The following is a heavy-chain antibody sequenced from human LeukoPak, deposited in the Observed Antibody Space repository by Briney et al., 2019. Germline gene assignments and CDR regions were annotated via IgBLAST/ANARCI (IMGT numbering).Heavy chain of an antibody. D-gene: IGHD6-19*01. Sequence: GGSLRLSCAASGFTFSSYAMHWVRQAPGKGLEWVSAISGSGGSTCYADSVKGRFTISRDNSKNTLYLQMNSLRAEDTAVYYCAKDPRQWLVNWFDPWGQGTLVTVSS. CDR3: AKDPRQWLVNWFDP. J-gene: IGHJ5*02. V-gene: IGHV3-23*01. CDR1: GFTFSSYA. CDR2: ISGSGGST.